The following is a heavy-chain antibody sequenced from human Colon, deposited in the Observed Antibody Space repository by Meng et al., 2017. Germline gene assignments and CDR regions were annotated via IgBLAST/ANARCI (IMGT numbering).Heavy chain of an antibody. CDR2: THYRSKWYS. V-gene: IGHV6-1*01. D-gene: IGHD3-10*02. CDR1: GDSVSSNSAT. CDR3: ARDWGDVRGGFDF. Sequence: QVQLQQSGPGLVKPSQTLSLTCAISGDSVSSNSATWNWIRQSPSRGLEWLGRTHYRSKWYSDYAVSVKGRITIKSDTSKNQFSLQLNSVTPEDTAIYYCARDWGDVRGGFDFWGQGTLVTGSS. J-gene: IGHJ4*02.